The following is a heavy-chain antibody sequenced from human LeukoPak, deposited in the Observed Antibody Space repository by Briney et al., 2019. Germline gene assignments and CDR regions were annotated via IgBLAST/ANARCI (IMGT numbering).Heavy chain of an antibody. CDR1: GFTFSGYT. D-gene: IGHD1-14*01. Sequence: PGGSLRLSCTVSGFTFSGYTMHWVRQAPGKGLEWVSSISSSGLNIYFADSLKGRFTISRDNAKNSLYLQVNSLRAEDTAVYYCAREFEPDYFDYWGQGTLVTVSS. V-gene: IGHV3-21*01. CDR2: ISSSGLNI. J-gene: IGHJ4*02. CDR3: AREFEPDYFDY.